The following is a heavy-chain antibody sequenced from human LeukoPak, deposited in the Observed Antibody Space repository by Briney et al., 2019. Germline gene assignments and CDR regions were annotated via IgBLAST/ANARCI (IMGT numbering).Heavy chain of an antibody. V-gene: IGHV4-59*11. Sequence: SEALSLLCCVSGGSLSSHYWSWVRQPPGKGLELIGHIHDTVSTFYNPSLRGRVTISLDTSNNQFSLKLTSMTAADTAVYYCARFSLGCSTSSCYLTYWGQGTLVTVS. CDR2: IHDTVST. D-gene: IGHD2-2*01. CDR3: ARFSLGCSTSSCYLTY. J-gene: IGHJ4*02. CDR1: GGSLSSHY.